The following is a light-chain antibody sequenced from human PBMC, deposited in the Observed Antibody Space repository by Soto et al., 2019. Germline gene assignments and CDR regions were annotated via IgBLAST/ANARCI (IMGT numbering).Light chain of an antibody. V-gene: IGKV2-28*01. CDR1: QSLLHSNGYNY. J-gene: IGKJ1*01. Sequence: DIVMTQSPLSLPVTPGAPASISFRSSQSLLHSNGYNYLDWYLQKPGQSPQLLIYGASNRATGIPDRFSGSGSGTDFTLTISRLEPEDFAVYYCQQYGDSPWTFGQGTKVDIK. CDR3: QQYGDSPWT. CDR2: GAS.